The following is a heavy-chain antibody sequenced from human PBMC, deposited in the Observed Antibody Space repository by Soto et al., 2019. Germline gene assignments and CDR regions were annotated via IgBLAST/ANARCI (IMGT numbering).Heavy chain of an antibody. CDR1: GFTFSLYA. V-gene: IGHV3-23*01. D-gene: IGHD2-8*02. J-gene: IGHJ4*02. CDR2: ISGSGGST. CDR3: AKLLGSYYFDY. Sequence: LRLSCAASGFTFSLYAMSSVRPAPGKGLGWVSGISGSGGSTYYADSVKGRFTISRDNSKYTLYPQMNSLRAEDTAVYYCAKLLGSYYFDYWGQGTLVTVSS.